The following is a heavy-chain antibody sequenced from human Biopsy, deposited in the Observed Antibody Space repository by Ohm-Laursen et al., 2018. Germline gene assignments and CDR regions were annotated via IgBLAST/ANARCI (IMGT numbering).Heavy chain of an antibody. J-gene: IGHJ4*02. CDR3: ARGGPHVRAGGSAFDY. V-gene: IGHV3-33*07. CDR2: IWYDGTNK. D-gene: IGHD2-2*01. CDR1: GFSFSTYG. Sequence: SLRLSCAASGFSFSTYGIYWVRQAPGKGLEWVGAIWYDGTNKYYAESVKGRLTISRDNSKNTLYLQMNSLRAEDTAVYFCARGGPHVRAGGSAFDYWGQGTLVTVSS.